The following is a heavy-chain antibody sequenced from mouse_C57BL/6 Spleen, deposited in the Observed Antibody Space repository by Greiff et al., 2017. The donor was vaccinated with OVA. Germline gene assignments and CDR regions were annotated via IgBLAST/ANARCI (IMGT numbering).Heavy chain of an antibody. CDR2: IDPSDSYT. V-gene: IGHV1-50*01. CDR1: GYTFTSYW. Sequence: QVQLQQPGAELVKPGASVKLSCKASGYTFTSYWMQWVKQRPGQGLEWIGEIDPSDSYTNFNQKFKGKATLTVDTSSSTAYMQLSSLTSEDSAVYYCARIMDYWGQGTSVTVSS. CDR3: ARIMDY. J-gene: IGHJ4*01.